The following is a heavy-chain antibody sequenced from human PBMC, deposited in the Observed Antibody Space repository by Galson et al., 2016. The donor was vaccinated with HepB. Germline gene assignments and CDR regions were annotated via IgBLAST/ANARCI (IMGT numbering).Heavy chain of an antibody. V-gene: IGHV1-18*01. Sequence: VKVSCKASGYTFTSRGNSWVRQAPGQGLEWMGWLSAYDGHTNYGQKLQDRLTMTTDTSTSTAYMELRSLRSDDTAVYYCARDQAPLPGDYWGQGTLVTVSS. J-gene: IGHJ4*02. CDR3: ARDQAPLPGDY. CDR2: LSAYDGHT. D-gene: IGHD2-15*01. CDR1: GYTFTSRG.